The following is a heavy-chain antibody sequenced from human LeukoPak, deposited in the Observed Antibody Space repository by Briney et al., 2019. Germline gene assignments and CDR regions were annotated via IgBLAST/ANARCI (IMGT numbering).Heavy chain of an antibody. CDR3: ARFDYGGSLGFDY. J-gene: IGHJ4*02. CDR2: IYSGGST. CDR1: GFTVSSNY. Sequence: GGSLRLSCAASGFTVSSNYMSWVRQAPGKGLEWVSVIYSGGSTYYADSVKGRFTISRDNSKNTLYLQMNSLRAEDTAVYYCARFDYGGSLGFDYWGQGTLVTVSS. D-gene: IGHD4-23*01. V-gene: IGHV3-53*01.